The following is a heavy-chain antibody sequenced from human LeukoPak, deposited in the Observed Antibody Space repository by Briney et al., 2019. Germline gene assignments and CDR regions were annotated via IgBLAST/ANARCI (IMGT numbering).Heavy chain of an antibody. V-gene: IGHV4-59*01. CDR3: ARTSLGRMYAFDI. J-gene: IGHJ3*02. CDR1: GGSIISYY. CDR2: IYYSGGT. Sequence: SETLSLTCTVSGGSIISYYWSWIRQPPGKGLEWIGYIYYSGGTNYSPSLKSRVIISVDTSKNQFSLNLGSVTAADTAVYYCARTSLGRMYAFDIWGQGTVVAVSS. D-gene: IGHD7-27*01.